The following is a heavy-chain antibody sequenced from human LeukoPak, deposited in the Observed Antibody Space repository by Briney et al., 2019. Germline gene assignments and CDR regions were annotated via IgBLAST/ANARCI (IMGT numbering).Heavy chain of an antibody. D-gene: IGHD3-22*01. CDR2: MYYSGST. V-gene: IGHV4-4*02. CDR3: ASDSSGSAFDI. CDR1: GDSISSSNW. Sequence: SETLSLTCAVSGDSISSSNWWSWVRQPPGKGLEWIGSMYYSGSTYYNPSLKSRVTISVDTSKNQFSLKLSSVTAADTAVYYCASDSSGSAFDIWGQGTMVTVSS. J-gene: IGHJ3*02.